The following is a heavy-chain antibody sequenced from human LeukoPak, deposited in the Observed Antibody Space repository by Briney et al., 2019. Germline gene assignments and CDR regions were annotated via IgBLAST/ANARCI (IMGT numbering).Heavy chain of an antibody. CDR1: GFTFSEFG. D-gene: IGHD6-6*01. V-gene: IGHV3-33*01. CDR3: AMPTSPFYYYGMDV. J-gene: IGHJ6*02. Sequence: GRSLRLSCAASGFTFSEFGMQWVRQAPGKRLEWVAVIWYDGSHQYYVDSVKGRFTISRDNSKNTLYLQMNSLRAEDTGVYYCAMPTSPFYYYGMDVWGQGTTVTVSS. CDR2: IWYDGSHQ.